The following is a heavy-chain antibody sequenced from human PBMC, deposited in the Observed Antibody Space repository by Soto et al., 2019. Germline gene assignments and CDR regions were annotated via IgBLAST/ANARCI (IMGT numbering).Heavy chain of an antibody. CDR1: GYTFTSYY. CDR3: ARVTLSLYYDFWSGYSIPPHYYYGMDV. CDR2: INPSGGST. Sequence: ASVKVSCKASGYTFTSYYMHWVRQAPGQGLEWMGIINPSGGSTSYAQKLQGRVSMTRDTSTSTVYMELSSLRSEDTAVYYFARVTLSLYYDFWSGYSIPPHYYYGMDVWGQGTTVTVSS. J-gene: IGHJ6*02. V-gene: IGHV1-46*01. D-gene: IGHD3-3*01.